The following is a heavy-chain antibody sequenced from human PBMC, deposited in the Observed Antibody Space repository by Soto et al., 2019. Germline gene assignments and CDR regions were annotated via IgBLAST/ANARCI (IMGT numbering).Heavy chain of an antibody. CDR3: ARLNSDYAVDY. J-gene: IGHJ4*02. Sequence: SVKVSCKASGGTFSSYAISWVRQAPGQGLEWMGGIIPIFGTANYAQKFQGRVTITADESTSTAYMELRSLRSDDTAVYYCARLNSDYAVDYWGQGTLVTVSS. D-gene: IGHD5-12*01. CDR1: GGTFSSYA. V-gene: IGHV1-69*13. CDR2: IIPIFGTA.